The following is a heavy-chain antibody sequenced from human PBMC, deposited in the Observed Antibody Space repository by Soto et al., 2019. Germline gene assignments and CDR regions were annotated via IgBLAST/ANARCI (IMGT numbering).Heavy chain of an antibody. V-gene: IGHV4-4*07. CDR3: ARENYFFDTDGYYYVLDY. Sequence: PSETLSLTCSVSGDSISDYYWSWIRQPAGKGLEWIGRLHGSGGSNYNPSLKSRVTMSLDTSKNQLSLNLRSVTAADTAVYFCARENYFFDTDGYYYVLDYWGRGTLVTVS. CDR2: LHGSGGS. CDR1: GDSISDYY. J-gene: IGHJ4*02. D-gene: IGHD3-22*01.